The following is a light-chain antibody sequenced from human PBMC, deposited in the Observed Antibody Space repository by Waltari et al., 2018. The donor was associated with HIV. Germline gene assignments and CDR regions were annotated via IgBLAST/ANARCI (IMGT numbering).Light chain of an antibody. CDR1: RTIVYNSDNRNC. CDR2: WAS. J-gene: IGKJ4*01. CDR3: QQYYSLGPT. V-gene: IGKV4-1*01. Sequence: DIVMTQSPNSLAVSLGGRATINCRFSRTIVYNSDNRNCLAWYQQKPGQSPKVLIYWASTRASGVPDRFSGSGSGTNFSLTISALQTDDVALYYCQQYYSLGPTFGGGTKVEIK.